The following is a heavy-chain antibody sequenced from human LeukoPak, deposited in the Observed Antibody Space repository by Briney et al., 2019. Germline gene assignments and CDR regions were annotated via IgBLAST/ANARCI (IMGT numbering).Heavy chain of an antibody. J-gene: IGHJ4*02. CDR3: AYGIFGVVRS. CDR2: INHSGST. CDR1: GGSFSGYY. Sequence: SETLSLTCAVYGGSFSGYYWSWIRHPPGKGLEWIGEINHSGSTNYNPSLKSRVTISVDTSKNQFSLKLSSVTAADTAVYYCAYGIFGVVRSWGQGTLVTVPS. V-gene: IGHV4-34*01. D-gene: IGHD3-3*01.